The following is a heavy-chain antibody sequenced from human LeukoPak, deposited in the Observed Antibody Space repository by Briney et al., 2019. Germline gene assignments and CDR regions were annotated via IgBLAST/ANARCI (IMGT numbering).Heavy chain of an antibody. CDR3: ARDPLGGYWFDP. CDR2: IYYSGST. J-gene: IGHJ5*02. D-gene: IGHD5-12*01. V-gene: IGHV4-59*01. Sequence: SETLSLTCTVSGGSISSYYWSWIRQPPGKGLEWIGYIYYSGSTNYNPSLKSRVTISLDTSKSQFSLKVTSVTAADTAVYYCARDPLGGYWFDPWGQGTLVTVSS. CDR1: GGSISSYY.